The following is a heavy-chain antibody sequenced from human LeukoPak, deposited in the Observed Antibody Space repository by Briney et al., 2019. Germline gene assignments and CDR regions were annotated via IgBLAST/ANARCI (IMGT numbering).Heavy chain of an antibody. J-gene: IGHJ6*02. D-gene: IGHD6-13*01. CDR3: ASIAAAATYYYYGMDV. CDR1: GGSISSGGYY. CDR2: IYYSGST. V-gene: IGHV4-31*03. Sequence: SQTLSLTCTVSGGSISSGGYYWSWIRQHPGKGLEWIGYIYYSGSTYYNPSLKSRVTISVDTSKNQFSLKLSSVTAADTAVYYCASIAAAATYYYYGMDVWGQGTTVTVSS.